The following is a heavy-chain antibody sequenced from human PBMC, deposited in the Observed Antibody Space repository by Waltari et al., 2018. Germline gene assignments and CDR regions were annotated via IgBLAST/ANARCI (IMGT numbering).Heavy chain of an antibody. CDR2: IDSGGST. J-gene: IGHJ4*02. CDR3: ATSPPINAAAGSFDY. D-gene: IGHD6-13*01. V-gene: IGHV3-23*03. Sequence: EGRLLESGGGLVQPGGSLGLPCAASGFTFSRYAMSWGSQAPGKGLEWVSVIDSGGSTYYADTVKGRLTIARDKSKNTLYLQMNSLRAEDTAVYYCATSPPINAAAGSFDYWGQGTLVTVSS. CDR1: GFTFSRYA.